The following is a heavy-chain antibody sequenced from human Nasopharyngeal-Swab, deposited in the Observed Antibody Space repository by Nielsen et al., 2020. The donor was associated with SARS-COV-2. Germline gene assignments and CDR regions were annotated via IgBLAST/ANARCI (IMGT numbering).Heavy chain of an antibody. CDR2: INTNTGNP. J-gene: IGHJ4*02. CDR1: GYTFTSYA. CDR3: ARLSWFGESIYYFDY. D-gene: IGHD3-10*01. Sequence: GSVKVEWRDCGYTFTSYAMNCVRKAPGQGLEWMGWINTNTGNPTYAQGFTGRFVFSLDTSVSTAYLQISSLKAEDTAVYYCARLSWFGESIYYFDYWGQGTLVTVSS. V-gene: IGHV7-4-1*02.